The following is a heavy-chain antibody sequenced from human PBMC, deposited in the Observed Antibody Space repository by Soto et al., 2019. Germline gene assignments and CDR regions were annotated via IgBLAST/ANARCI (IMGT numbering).Heavy chain of an antibody. J-gene: IGHJ6*02. CDR3: AIEKGYSYGSYYYYYGMDV. CDR1: GGTFSSYA. Sequence: QVQLVQSGAEVKKPGSSVKVSCKASGGTFSSYAISWVRQAPGQGLEWMGGIIPIFGTANYAQKFQGRVTITADESTSTAYMELSSLRSEDTAVYYCAIEKGYSYGSYYYYYGMDVWGQGTTVTVSS. CDR2: IIPIFGTA. V-gene: IGHV1-69*01. D-gene: IGHD5-18*01.